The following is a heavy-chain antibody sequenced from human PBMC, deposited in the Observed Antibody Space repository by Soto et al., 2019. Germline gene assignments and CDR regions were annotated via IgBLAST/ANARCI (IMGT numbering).Heavy chain of an antibody. V-gene: IGHV3-30*18. D-gene: IGHD1-26*01. Sequence: QVQLVESGGGVVQPGRSLRLSCAASGFSFSSYGLHWVRQAPGKGLEWVAAISYDGSNEYYADSVKGRLTISRDNSKNTLYLQMNSLRAEDTAVYYCAKATYSGSYFSDYWGQGTLVTVSS. CDR3: AKATYSGSYFSDY. CDR2: ISYDGSNE. J-gene: IGHJ4*02. CDR1: GFSFSSYG.